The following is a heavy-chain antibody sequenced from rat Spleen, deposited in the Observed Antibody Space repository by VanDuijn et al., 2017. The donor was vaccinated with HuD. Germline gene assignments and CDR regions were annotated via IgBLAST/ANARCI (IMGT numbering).Heavy chain of an antibody. V-gene: IGHV5-22*01. J-gene: IGHJ2*01. D-gene: IGHD1-1*01. CDR3: ARPHSWDY. CDR2: ISYEGSST. CDR1: GFTFSDYY. Sequence: EVQLVESGGGLVQPGRSLKLSCAASGFTFSDYYMAWVRQAPQKGLEWVASISYEGSSTYYGYSVKGRFTISRDNAKNTLYLQMNSLRSEDTATYYCARPHSWDYWGQGVMVTGSS.